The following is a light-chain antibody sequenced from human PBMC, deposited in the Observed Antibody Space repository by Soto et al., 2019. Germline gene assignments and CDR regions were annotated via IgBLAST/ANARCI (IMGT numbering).Light chain of an antibody. CDR3: MQALQTPNT. V-gene: IGKV2-28*01. CDR2: LAS. J-gene: IGKJ5*01. Sequence: DLVMTQSPLSLGVTPGEPASISCRSSQSLLSSDGDNDLDWYLQKPGQSPPLLIYLASNRASGVLARFSGSGSGTYCTLKSSRVEAEDVGLYYCMQALQTPNTFGHGTRLDSK. CDR1: QSLLSSDGDND.